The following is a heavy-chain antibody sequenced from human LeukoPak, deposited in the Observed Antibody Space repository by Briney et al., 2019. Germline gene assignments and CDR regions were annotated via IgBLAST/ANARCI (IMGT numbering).Heavy chain of an antibody. D-gene: IGHD4-17*01. CDR3: ARDPTVDYGDYQRAY. CDR2: IYSGGST. V-gene: IGHV3-53*01. J-gene: IGHJ4*02. CDR1: GFTFSSYG. Sequence: PGGSLRLSCAASGFTFSSYGMSWVRQAPGKGLEWVSVIYSGGSTYYADSVKGRFTISRDNSKNTLYLQMNSLRAEDTAVYYCARDPTVDYGDYQRAYWGQGTLVTVSS.